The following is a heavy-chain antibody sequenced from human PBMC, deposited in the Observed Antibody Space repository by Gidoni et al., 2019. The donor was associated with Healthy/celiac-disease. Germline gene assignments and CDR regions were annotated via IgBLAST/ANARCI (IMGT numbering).Heavy chain of an antibody. CDR3: ASAYRGAFDI. Sequence: QLQLQESGPGLVKPSETLSLTGPVPGGSVSSSSYYWGWIRQPPGKGLEWIGTIYYSGSTYYNPSHKSRVTISVDTSRNQFSLKLSSVTAADTAVYYCASAYRGAFDIWGQGTMVTVSS. CDR2: IYYSGST. D-gene: IGHD5-18*01. CDR1: GGSVSSSSYY. J-gene: IGHJ3*02. V-gene: IGHV4-39*01.